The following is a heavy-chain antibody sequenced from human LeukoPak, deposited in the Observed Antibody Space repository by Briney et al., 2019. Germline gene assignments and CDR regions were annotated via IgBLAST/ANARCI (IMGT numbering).Heavy chain of an antibody. Sequence: GGSLRLSCAASGFTFSSYEMNWVRQAPGKGLEWVSYISSSGSTIYYADSVKGRFTISRDNAKNSLYLQMNSLRAEDTAVYYGARDDCSSTSCYVYYYYGMDVWGKGTTVTVSS. J-gene: IGHJ6*04. V-gene: IGHV3-48*03. D-gene: IGHD2-2*01. CDR1: GFTFSSYE. CDR2: ISSSGSTI. CDR3: ARDDCSSTSCYVYYYYGMDV.